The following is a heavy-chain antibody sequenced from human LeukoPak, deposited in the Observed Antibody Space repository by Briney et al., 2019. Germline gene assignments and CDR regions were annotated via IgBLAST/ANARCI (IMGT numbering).Heavy chain of an antibody. CDR1: GGSISSSSYH. J-gene: IGHJ4*02. CDR3: ARALTHKRGDYFDY. D-gene: IGHD1-14*01. CDR2: IYYSGST. Sequence: SETLSLTCTVSGGSISSSSYHWGWIRQPPGKGLEWIGSIYYSGSTYYNPSLKSRVTISVDTSKNQFSLKLSSVTAADTAVYYCARALTHKRGDYFDYWGQGTLVTVSS. V-gene: IGHV4-39*07.